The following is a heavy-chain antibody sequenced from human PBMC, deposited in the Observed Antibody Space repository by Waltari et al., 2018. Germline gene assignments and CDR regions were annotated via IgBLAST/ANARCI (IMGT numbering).Heavy chain of an antibody. CDR1: GYTFNSNA. CDR2: INTYTGNP. V-gene: IGHV7-4-1*02. J-gene: IGHJ6*02. CDR3: ARARGYFDSGNFYYYGMDV. D-gene: IGHD3-10*01. Sequence: AQVEQSGSELKQPGASVKLSCSTSGYTFNSNALNWVRQAPGQGLEWMGWINTYTGNPTYAQGFTGRFVFSLDTSVSTAYLQLSSLTADDTAVYYCARARGYFDSGNFYYYGMDVWGQGTTVTVSS.